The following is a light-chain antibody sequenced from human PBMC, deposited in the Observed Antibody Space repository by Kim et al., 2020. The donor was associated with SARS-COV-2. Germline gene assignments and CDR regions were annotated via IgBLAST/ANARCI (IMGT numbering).Light chain of an antibody. Sequence: SYELTQPPSVSVAPGKTARITCGGSNIGTKTVHWYQQRPGQAPVVVIYYESDRPSGIPERFSGSNSENTATLTTSRVEAGDEADYYCQVWNGENDGIFG. J-gene: IGLJ2*01. CDR3: QVWNGENDGI. CDR2: YES. V-gene: IGLV3-21*01. CDR1: NIGTKT.